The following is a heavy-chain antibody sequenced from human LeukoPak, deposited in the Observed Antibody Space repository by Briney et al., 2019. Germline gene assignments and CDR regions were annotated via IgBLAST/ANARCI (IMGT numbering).Heavy chain of an antibody. CDR1: GGTISSNY. CDR2: IYTSGST. CDR3: ARNYYDSSGSSAFDI. V-gene: IGHV4-4*09. D-gene: IGHD3-22*01. J-gene: IGHJ3*02. Sequence: PSEALSLTCTASGGTISSNYWSWLRQPPGKGLEWVGYIYTSGSTNYNPSLKSRVTISVDTSKNQFSLKLSSLTAADTAVYYCARNYYDSSGSSAFDIWGQGTMVTVSS.